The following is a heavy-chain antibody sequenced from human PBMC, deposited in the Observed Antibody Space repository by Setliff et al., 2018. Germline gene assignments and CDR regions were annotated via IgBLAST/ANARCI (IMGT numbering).Heavy chain of an antibody. Sequence: TLSLTCTVSGGSISSGGYYWSWIRQPAGKGLEWIGRIYTSGSTNYNPSLRSRVTISIDTSKNQLSLKLTSVTAADTAVYYCARVDARYSSGWYPFDNWGQGTLVTVSS. CDR2: IYTSGST. D-gene: IGHD6-19*01. CDR3: ARVDARYSSGWYPFDN. J-gene: IGHJ4*02. CDR1: GGSISSGGYY. V-gene: IGHV4-61*02.